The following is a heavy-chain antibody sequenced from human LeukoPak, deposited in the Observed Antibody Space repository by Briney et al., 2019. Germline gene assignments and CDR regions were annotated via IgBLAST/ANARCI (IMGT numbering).Heavy chain of an antibody. Sequence: SETLSLTCTVSGGSISSSSYYWGWIRQPPGKGLEWIGSIYYSGSTYYNPSLKGRVTISVDTSKSQFSLKLSSVTAADTAVYYRARVSPGGYGYYYYGMDVWGQGTTVTVSS. CDR3: ARVSPGGYGYYYYGMDV. V-gene: IGHV4-39*07. CDR2: IYYSGST. J-gene: IGHJ6*02. D-gene: IGHD5-12*01. CDR1: GGSISSSSYY.